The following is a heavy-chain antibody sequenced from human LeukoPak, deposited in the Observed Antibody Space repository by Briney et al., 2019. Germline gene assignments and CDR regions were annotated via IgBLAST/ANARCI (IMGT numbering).Heavy chain of an antibody. J-gene: IGHJ4*02. D-gene: IGHD2-2*01. Sequence: SETLSLTCAVYGGSFSGYYWSWIRQPPGKGLEWIGEINHSGSTNYNPSLKSRVTISVDTSKNQFSLKLSSVTAADTAVYYCARGVSFIVVVPAALYYFDYWGQGTLVTVSS. CDR3: ARGVSFIVVVPAALYYFDY. CDR1: GGSFSGYY. V-gene: IGHV4-34*01. CDR2: INHSGST.